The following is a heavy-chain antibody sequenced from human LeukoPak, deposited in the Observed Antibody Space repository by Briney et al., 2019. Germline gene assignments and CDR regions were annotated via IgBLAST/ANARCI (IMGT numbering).Heavy chain of an antibody. Sequence: GGSLRLSCAASGFTFTTYSMNWVRQAPGKGLEWVSSISSSSNYIYYADSVRGRFTISRDSAKNLLYLQMNSLRAEDMAVYYCARDRGAYYHEAGYWGQGTLDTVSS. D-gene: IGHD3-22*01. CDR1: GFTFTTYS. CDR3: ARDRGAYYHEAGY. J-gene: IGHJ4*02. V-gene: IGHV3-21*01. CDR2: ISSSSNYI.